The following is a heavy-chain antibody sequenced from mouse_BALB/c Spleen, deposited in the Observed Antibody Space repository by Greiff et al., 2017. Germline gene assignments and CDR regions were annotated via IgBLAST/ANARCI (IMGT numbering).Heavy chain of an antibody. CDR3: AKDGPTQIITTATGAMDY. D-gene: IGHD1-2*01. CDR1: GYSLTSYG. CDR2: IWRGGSR. J-gene: IGHJ4*01. Sequence: VKLMESGPSLVQPSQSLSITCTASGYSLTSYGVHWVRQSPGKGLEWMGVIWRGGSRDYNEAFMSRLSITKDNSKSQVIFKMNSLQADDTAIYYGAKDGPTQIITTATGAMDYWGQGTSVTVSS. V-gene: IGHV2-5-1*01.